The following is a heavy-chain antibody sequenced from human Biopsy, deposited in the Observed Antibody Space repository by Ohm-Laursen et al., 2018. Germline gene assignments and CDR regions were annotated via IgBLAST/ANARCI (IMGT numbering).Heavy chain of an antibody. V-gene: IGHV4-34*01. J-gene: IGHJ5*02. CDR2: INHRGSA. Sequence: PSQTLSLTCAVYGGSFSGYYWTWIRQPPGKGLEWIGEINHRGSASYNPSLKSRITVLVDTSKNQFSLKLSSVTAADTAVYYCARDRDRRGWFDPWGQGTLVTVSS. CDR3: ARDRDRRGWFDP. D-gene: IGHD1-14*01. CDR1: GGSFSGYY.